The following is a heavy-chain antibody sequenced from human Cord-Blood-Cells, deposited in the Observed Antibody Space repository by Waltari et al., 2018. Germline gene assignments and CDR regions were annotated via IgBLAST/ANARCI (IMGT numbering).Heavy chain of an antibody. CDR2: IYSGGST. CDR3: ARERVPNWFDP. CDR1: GFTVSSNY. Sequence: EVQLVESGGGLIQPGGSLRLSCAASGFTVSSNYMSWVRQAPGKGLVWVSVIYSGGSTYYADSVKGRFTISRDNSKNTLYLQMNSLRAEDTAVYYCARERVPNWFDPWGQGTLVTVSS. V-gene: IGHV3-53*01. J-gene: IGHJ5*02.